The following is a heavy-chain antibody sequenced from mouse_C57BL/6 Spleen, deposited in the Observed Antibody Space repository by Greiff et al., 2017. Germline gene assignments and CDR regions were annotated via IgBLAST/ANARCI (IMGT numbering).Heavy chain of an antibody. D-gene: IGHD3-2*02. J-gene: IGHJ4*01. CDR2: IDPSDSYT. CDR3: ARSAAQNAMDY. V-gene: IGHV1-69*01. Sequence: QVQLQQSGAELVMPGASVKLSCKASGYTFTSYWMHWVKQRPGQGLEWIGEIDPSDSYTNYNQKFKGKSTLTVDKSSSTAYMQLSSLTSEDSAVYYCARSAAQNAMDYWGQGTSVTVSS. CDR1: GYTFTSYW.